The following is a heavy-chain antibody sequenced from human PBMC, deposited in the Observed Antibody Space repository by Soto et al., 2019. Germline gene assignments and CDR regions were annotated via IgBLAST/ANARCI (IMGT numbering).Heavy chain of an antibody. D-gene: IGHD6-6*01. Sequence: ASVKVSCKASGYTFTNYAINWVRQAPGQRLEWMGWISAYNGNTHYTQKLQGRVTMTTDTSTSTAYMELSGLRSDDTAVYYCARVGQLRGYFYYYMEVWGKGTRVTVSS. CDR3: ARVGQLRGYFYYYMEV. CDR2: ISAYNGNT. J-gene: IGHJ6*03. V-gene: IGHV1-18*01. CDR1: GYTFTNYA.